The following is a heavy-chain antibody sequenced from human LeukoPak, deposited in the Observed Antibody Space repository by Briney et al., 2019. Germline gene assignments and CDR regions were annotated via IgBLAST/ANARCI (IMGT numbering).Heavy chain of an antibody. CDR1: GGTFSSYA. D-gene: IGHD3-22*01. Sequence: GASVKVSCKASGGTFSSYAISWVRQAPGQGLEWMGGIIPIFGTANYAQKFQGRVTITADKSTSTAYMELSSLRSEDTAVYYCARVLTDYYDSSGYQYFDYWGQGTLVTVSS. J-gene: IGHJ4*02. CDR2: IIPIFGTA. V-gene: IGHV1-69*06. CDR3: ARVLTDYYDSSGYQYFDY.